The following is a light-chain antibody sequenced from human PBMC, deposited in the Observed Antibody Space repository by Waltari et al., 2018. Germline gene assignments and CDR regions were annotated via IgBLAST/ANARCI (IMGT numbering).Light chain of an antibody. CDR1: SSDD. CDR2: DVT. J-gene: IGLJ1*01. CDR3: CSYAGTYTFENV. Sequence: QSALTPPRSVSGSPGQSVTLSCTGTSSDDVSWYQQHPGNDPKLMIYDVTKRPSAVPDRFSGSKSGNTASLTSSGLQAEEEADYYCCSYAGTYTFENVFGTGTKVTVL. V-gene: IGLV2-11*01.